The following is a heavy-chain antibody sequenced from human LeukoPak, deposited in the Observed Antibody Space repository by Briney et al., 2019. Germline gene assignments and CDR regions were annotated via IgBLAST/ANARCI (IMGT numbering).Heavy chain of an antibody. D-gene: IGHD3-22*01. V-gene: IGHV3-23*01. CDR1: GFTFSSYA. J-gene: IGHJ4*02. Sequence: GGSLRLSCAASGFTFSSYAMSWVRQAPGKGLEWVSAISGSGGRTYYADSAKGRFTISRDNSKNTLYLQMNSLRAEDTAVYYCAKVGQNYYDSSGYYSWGYFDYWGQGTLVTVSS. CDR2: ISGSGGRT. CDR3: AKVGQNYYDSSGYYSWGYFDY.